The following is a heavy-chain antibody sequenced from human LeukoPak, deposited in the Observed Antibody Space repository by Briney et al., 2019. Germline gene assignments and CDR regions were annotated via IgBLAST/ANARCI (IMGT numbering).Heavy chain of an antibody. Sequence: GGSLRLSCAGSGFTFNYFAIHWVRQAPGKGLEWVAVTSFDGTNKYYADSVRGRFTISRDNSNKTVYLQMNSLRADDTAVYYCSSLSWAGVTAKTAFDYWGQGTLVTVSS. V-gene: IGHV3-30-3*01. CDR2: TSFDGTNK. CDR1: GFTFNYFA. CDR3: SSLSWAGVTAKTAFDY. D-gene: IGHD2-21*02. J-gene: IGHJ4*02.